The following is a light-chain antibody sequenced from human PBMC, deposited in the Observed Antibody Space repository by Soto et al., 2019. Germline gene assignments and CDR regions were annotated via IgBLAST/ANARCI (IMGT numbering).Light chain of an antibody. V-gene: IGLV3-21*04. CDR1: NIGSKS. CDR2: HDT. CDR3: QVWDGSSDQGV. J-gene: IGLJ2*01. Sequence: SYELTQSPSVSVAPGKTARITCGGNNIGSKSVHWYQQKPGQAPVVVMYHDTDRPSGIPERFSGSNSANTATLTISRVEAGDAADYYCQVWDGSSDQGVFGGGTKVTVL.